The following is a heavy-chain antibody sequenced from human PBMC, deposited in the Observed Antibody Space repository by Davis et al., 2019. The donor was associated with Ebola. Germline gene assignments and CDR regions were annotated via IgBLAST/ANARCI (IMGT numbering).Heavy chain of an antibody. Sequence: GESLKISCAASGFTFSSYGMHWVRQAPGKGLAWVAVISYDGSNKYYADSVKGRFTISRGNSKHTLYLQMNSLRAEDTAVYYCARELHSNYYYGMDVWGQGTTVTVSS. D-gene: IGHD4-11*01. CDR1: GFTFSSYG. CDR2: ISYDGSNK. CDR3: ARELHSNYYYGMDV. V-gene: IGHV3-30*03. J-gene: IGHJ6*02.